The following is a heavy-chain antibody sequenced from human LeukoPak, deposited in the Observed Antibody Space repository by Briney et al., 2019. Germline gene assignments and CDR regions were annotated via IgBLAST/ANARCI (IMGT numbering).Heavy chain of an antibody. V-gene: IGHV4-61*02. D-gene: IGHD6-6*01. CDR2: IYTSGST. CDR3: ARGEYSSSRELDY. J-gene: IGHJ4*02. Sequence: SETLSLTCTVSGGSISSGSYYWSWIRQPAGKGLEWIGRIYTSGSTNYNPSLKSRVTISVDTSKNQFSLKLSSVTAADTAVYYCARGEYSSSRELDYWGQGTLVTVSS. CDR1: GGSISSGSYY.